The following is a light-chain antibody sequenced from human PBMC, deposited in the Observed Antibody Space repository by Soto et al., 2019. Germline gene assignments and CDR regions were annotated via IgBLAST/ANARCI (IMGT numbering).Light chain of an antibody. V-gene: IGLV2-14*01. CDR3: SSYTSSSTLNYV. Sequence: QSALTQPASVSGSPGQSITISCTGTSSDVGGYNYVSWYQQHPGKAPKLMIYEVSNRPSGVSNRFSGSKSGNTASLTISGPQAEDEADYYCSSYTSSSTLNYVFGTGTKVTVL. CDR2: EVS. CDR1: SSDVGGYNY. J-gene: IGLJ1*01.